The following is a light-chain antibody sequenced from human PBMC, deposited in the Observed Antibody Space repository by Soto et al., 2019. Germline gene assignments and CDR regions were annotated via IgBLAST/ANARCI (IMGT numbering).Light chain of an antibody. CDR2: DNN. V-gene: IGLV1-44*01. J-gene: IGLJ1*01. CDR1: TSNVGSNT. Sequence: QSVVTQPPSASGTPGQRVTISCSGSTSNVGSNTVNWYQQLPGTAPRLLVYDNNEKPSGVLDRFSGSKSGTSASLAISGLQPDDEGDYYCASWDDSLAAFVFGPGTKLTVL. CDR3: ASWDDSLAAFV.